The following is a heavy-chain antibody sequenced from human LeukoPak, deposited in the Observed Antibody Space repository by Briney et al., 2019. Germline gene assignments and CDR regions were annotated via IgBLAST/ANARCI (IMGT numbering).Heavy chain of an antibody. CDR2: MNPNSGNT. V-gene: IGHV1-8*01. CDR1: GYTFTSYD. CDR3: ARGMTTVTNDEDGMDV. J-gene: IGHJ6*02. Sequence: ASVKASCKASGYTFTSYDINWVRQATGQGLEWMAWMNPNSGNTGYAQKFQGRVTMTRNTSISTAYMELSSLRSEDTAVYYCARGMTTVTNDEDGMDVWGQGTTVTVSS. D-gene: IGHD4-17*01.